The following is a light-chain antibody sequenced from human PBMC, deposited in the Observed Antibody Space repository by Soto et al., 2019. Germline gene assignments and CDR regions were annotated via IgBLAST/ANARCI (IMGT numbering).Light chain of an antibody. CDR3: RSYTSSSTYV. CDR2: DVS. CDR1: SSVVGGYNY. V-gene: IGLV2-14*01. Sequence: QSVMTQPAYVAGSPGQSITISCTGPSSVVGGYNYVSWYQQHPGKAPKLMIYDVSNRPSGVSNRFSGSKSGNTASLTISGLQAEDEADYYSRSYTSSSTYVFGTGNKVTDL. J-gene: IGLJ1*01.